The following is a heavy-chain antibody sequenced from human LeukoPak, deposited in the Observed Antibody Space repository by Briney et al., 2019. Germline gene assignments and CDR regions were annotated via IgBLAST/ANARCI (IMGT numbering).Heavy chain of an antibody. CDR2: IHTSGTT. CDR1: GGSISSGCYF. CDR3: ARGGGYDAFDI. Sequence: PSQTLSLTCTVSGGSISSGCYFWSWIRQPAGKGLECIGRIHTSGTTNYNASLNSRVTISIHKSKHQCSLKLSSVTAADTAVYYCARGGGYDAFDIWGQGKMVTVSS. D-gene: IGHD6-19*01. V-gene: IGHV4-61*02. J-gene: IGHJ3*02.